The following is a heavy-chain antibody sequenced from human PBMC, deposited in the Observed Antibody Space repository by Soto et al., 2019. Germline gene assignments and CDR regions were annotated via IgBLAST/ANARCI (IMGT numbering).Heavy chain of an antibody. J-gene: IGHJ4*02. CDR1: GFSVTSNY. CDR2: IYAGGNT. Sequence: GGSLRLSCTASGFSVTSNYMTWVRQAPGRGLECVSVIYAGGNTYYADSVKGRFTISSDKSKNTLYLQMNNLRAEDTAVYYCARVTTFYDILTSSYALNYFDYWGQGTRVTVSS. D-gene: IGHD3-9*01. V-gene: IGHV3-53*01. CDR3: ARVTTFYDILTSSYALNYFDY.